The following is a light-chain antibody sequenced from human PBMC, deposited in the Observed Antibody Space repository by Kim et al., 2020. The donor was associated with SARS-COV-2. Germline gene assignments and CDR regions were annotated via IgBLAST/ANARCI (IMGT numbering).Light chain of an antibody. CDR3: QQYRTWPL. J-gene: IGKJ2*01. CDR1: QDITNS. CDR2: GAT. V-gene: IGKV3-15*01. Sequence: EIVMTQSPPTLSVSPGYRATLSCRASQDITNSLAWYQQKPGQAPRLLIYGATTRATGVPVRFSGRQSGTEFTLTISSLQSEDFAVYYCQQYRTWPLFGPGTKLEI.